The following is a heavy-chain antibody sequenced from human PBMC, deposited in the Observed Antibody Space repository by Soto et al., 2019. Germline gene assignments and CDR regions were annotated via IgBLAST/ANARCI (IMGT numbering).Heavy chain of an antibody. D-gene: IGHD3-22*01. V-gene: IGHV3-11*01. CDR3: ARDLVGITMRTVDY. J-gene: IGHJ4*02. Sequence: KTGGSLRLSCAASGFTFSDYYMSWIRQAPGKGLEWVSYISSSGSTIYYADSVKGRFTISRDNAKNSLYLQMNSLRAEDTAVYYCARDLVGITMRTVDYWGQGTLVTVSS. CDR2: ISSSGSTI. CDR1: GFTFSDYY.